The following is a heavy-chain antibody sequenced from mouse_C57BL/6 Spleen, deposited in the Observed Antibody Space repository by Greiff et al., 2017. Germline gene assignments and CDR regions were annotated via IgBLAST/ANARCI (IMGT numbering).Heavy chain of an antibody. Sequence: LQQSGASVKISCKASGYAFSSYWMNWVKQRPGKGLEWIGQIYPGDGDTNYNGKFKGKATLTADKSSSTAYMQLSSLTSEDSAVYFCARYYDYGAMDYWGQGTSVTVSS. CDR2: IYPGDGDT. D-gene: IGHD2-4*01. J-gene: IGHJ4*01. V-gene: IGHV1-80*01. CDR1: GYAFSSYW. CDR3: ARYYDYGAMDY.